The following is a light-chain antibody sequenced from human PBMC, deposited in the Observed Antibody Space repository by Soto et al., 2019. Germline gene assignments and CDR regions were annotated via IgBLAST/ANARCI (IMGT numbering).Light chain of an antibody. V-gene: IGKV3-20*01. CDR3: QQYGSSYKYT. J-gene: IGKJ2*01. CDR1: QSVSSSY. CDR2: GAS. Sequence: VLTQSPGTLSLSPGEIATLSCRASQSVSSSYLAWYQQKPGQAPRLLIYGASSRATGIPDRFSGSGSGTDFTLTISRLEPEDFAVYYCQQYGSSYKYTFGQGTKLEIK.